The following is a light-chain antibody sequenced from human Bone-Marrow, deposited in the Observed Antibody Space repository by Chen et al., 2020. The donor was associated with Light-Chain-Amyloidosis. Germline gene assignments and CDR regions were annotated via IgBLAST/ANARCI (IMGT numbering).Light chain of an antibody. CDR2: GSS. V-gene: IGKV3-20*01. J-gene: IGKJ4*01. Sequence: EIVLTQSPGPLSLSPGEVANLSCRASQTISSNYLTWYQQKFGQAPRLLIYGSSSRATGIPDRFTGSGSGTDFTLTINRLEPEDFAMYYCQQYGTSPLTFGGGTKVEIK. CDR1: QTISSNY. CDR3: QQYGTSPLT.